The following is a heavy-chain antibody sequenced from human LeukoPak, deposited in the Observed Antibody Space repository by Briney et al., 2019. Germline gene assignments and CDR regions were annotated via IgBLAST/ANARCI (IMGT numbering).Heavy chain of an antibody. V-gene: IGHV3-33*01. CDR1: GFTFRSYG. J-gene: IGHJ3*02. D-gene: IGHD4-23*01. Sequence: GRSLRLSCAAAGFTFRSYGMHRGRQAPGKGPEWGAVIWYDGSKKYYADSVKGRFTVSRDNSKNTLYLQMNSLRAEDTAVYYCARGLGGNSAAFDIWGQGTMVTVSS. CDR3: ARGLGGNSAAFDI. CDR2: IWYDGSKK.